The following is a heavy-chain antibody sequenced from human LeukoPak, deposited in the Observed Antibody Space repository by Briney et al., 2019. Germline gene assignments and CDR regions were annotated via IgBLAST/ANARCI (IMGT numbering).Heavy chain of an antibody. CDR3: ATDKISINAFDM. Sequence: SETLSLTCTVSGASISGHHLTWIRQPPGKGLEWVGYISYIGSTNYNPSLKSRVTISVDTSKNQFSLKLSSVTAADTAVYYCATDKISINAFDMWGQGTLVTVSS. CDR2: ISYIGST. V-gene: IGHV4-59*11. D-gene: IGHD3-10*01. J-gene: IGHJ3*02. CDR1: GASISGHH.